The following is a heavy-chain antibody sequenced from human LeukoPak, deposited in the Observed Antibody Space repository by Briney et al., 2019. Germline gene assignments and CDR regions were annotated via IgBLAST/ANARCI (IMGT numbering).Heavy chain of an antibody. CDR2: ISGSGGST. CDR1: GFTFSSYA. CDR3: ARVSVATIWQDYYYYMDV. Sequence: GGSLRLSCAASGFTFSSYAMSWVRQAPGKGLEWVSAISGSGGSTYYADSVKGRFTISRDNSKNTLYLQMNSLRAEDTAVYYCARVSVATIWQDYYYYMDVWGKGTTVTISS. V-gene: IGHV3-23*01. D-gene: IGHD5-12*01. J-gene: IGHJ6*03.